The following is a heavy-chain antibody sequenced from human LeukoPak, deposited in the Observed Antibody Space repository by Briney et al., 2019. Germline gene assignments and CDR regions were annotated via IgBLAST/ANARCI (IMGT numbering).Heavy chain of an antibody. CDR2: ISYDGSNE. Sequence: GGSLRLSCAASGFTFSSYVMHWVRQAPGKGQEWVAIISYDGSNEYYADSVKGRFTISRDNSKNTMYLQMNSLRAEDTAVYYCAQDRAWIEFYFWGQGTLVTVPS. J-gene: IGHJ4*02. D-gene: IGHD5-12*01. CDR1: GFTFSSYV. V-gene: IGHV3-30*04. CDR3: AQDRAWIEFYF.